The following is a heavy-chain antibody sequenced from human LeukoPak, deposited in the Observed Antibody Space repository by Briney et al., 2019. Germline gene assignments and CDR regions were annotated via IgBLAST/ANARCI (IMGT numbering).Heavy chain of an antibody. CDR2: MSDIGPNT. CDR1: GFGVSDYA. D-gene: IGHD3-3*01. Sequence: GGVLGCSCAASGFGVSDYAMTWIRESLGEGLEWFSSMSDIGPNTYYADSVKGRFTISRDTSKNTVFLQMNSLRAEDTALYYCARRLSLRFDAFAIWGPGTMVTVSS. CDR3: ARRLSLRFDAFAI. V-gene: IGHV3-23*01. J-gene: IGHJ3*02.